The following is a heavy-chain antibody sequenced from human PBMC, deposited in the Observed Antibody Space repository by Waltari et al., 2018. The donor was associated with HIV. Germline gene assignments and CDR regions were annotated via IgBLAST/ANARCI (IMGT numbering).Heavy chain of an antibody. CDR3: VRK. CDR1: GFQFQQYA. Sequence: EVRLEESGGGVVPPGRSLRLTCLTSGFQFQQYALSWIRQAPGKAPGWVGFVRSHSYGGTSDYAASVRGRFIISRDDSQNAVFLDMASLKTEDTGVYYCVRKWGQGT. D-gene: IGHD3-10*01. CDR2: VRSHSYGGTS. J-gene: IGHJ1*01. V-gene: IGHV3-49*03.